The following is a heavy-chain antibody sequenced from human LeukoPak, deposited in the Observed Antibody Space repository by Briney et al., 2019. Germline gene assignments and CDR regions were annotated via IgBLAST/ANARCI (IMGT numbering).Heavy chain of an antibody. J-gene: IGHJ6*03. CDR2: ISGSGGST. D-gene: IGHD5-24*01. CDR3: AKDPSMAHYYYYMDV. V-gene: IGHV3-23*01. Sequence: GGSLRLSCAASGFTFSSYAMSWVRQAPGKGLEWVSAISGSGGSTYYADSVKGRFTISRDNSKNTLYLQMNSLRAEDTAVYYCAKDPSMAHYYYYMDVWGKGTTVTVSS. CDR1: GFTFSSYA.